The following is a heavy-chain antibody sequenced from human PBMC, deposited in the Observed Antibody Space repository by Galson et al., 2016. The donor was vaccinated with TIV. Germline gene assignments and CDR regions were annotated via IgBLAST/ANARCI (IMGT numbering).Heavy chain of an antibody. CDR2: LDPEEAET. J-gene: IGHJ6*02. Sequence: SVKVSCKVSGYTLNALSIHWVRQAPGKGLEWMGGLDPEEAETFYAHMFQGRVTMTEDTSTDTAYMELINLISEDTAVYYCVTADTSKSFYYYYYGMDVWGQGTTVTVSS. V-gene: IGHV1-24*01. CDR1: GYTLNALS. D-gene: IGHD2-2*01. CDR3: VTADTSKSFYYYYYGMDV.